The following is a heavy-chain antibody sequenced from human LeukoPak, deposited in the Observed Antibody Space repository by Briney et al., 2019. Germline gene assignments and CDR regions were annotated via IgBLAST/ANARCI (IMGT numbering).Heavy chain of an antibody. CDR1: GFTFSTNA. Sequence: GGSLKLSCLTSGFTFSTNAMSWVRQAPGKGLEWISGISGSGASTYYADSVTGRFTISRDNSRNTLYLQMNSLRGDDTAVYYCAKDVGKWESLHFFDYWGQGTLVTVSS. CDR2: ISGSGAST. CDR3: AKDVGKWESLHFFDY. J-gene: IGHJ4*02. D-gene: IGHD1-26*01. V-gene: IGHV3-23*01.